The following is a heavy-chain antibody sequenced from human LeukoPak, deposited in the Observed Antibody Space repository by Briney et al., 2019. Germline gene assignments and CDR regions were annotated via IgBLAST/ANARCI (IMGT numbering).Heavy chain of an antibody. J-gene: IGHJ4*02. CDR3: ARGSAGYPIPPAY. CDR1: GFTFSSYG. D-gene: IGHD3-9*01. Sequence: PGRSLRLSCAASGFTFSSYGMHWVRQAPGKGLEWVAVIWYDGSNKYYADSVKGRFTISRDNSKNTLYLQMNSLRAEDTAVYYCARGSAGYPIPPAYWGQGTLVTVSS. CDR2: IWYDGSNK. V-gene: IGHV3-33*01.